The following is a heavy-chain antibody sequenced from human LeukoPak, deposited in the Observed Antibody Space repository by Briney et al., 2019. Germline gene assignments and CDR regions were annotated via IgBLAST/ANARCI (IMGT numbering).Heavy chain of an antibody. CDR2: INPNSGGT. J-gene: IGHJ4*02. CDR3: ARGGSSGWYPFDY. D-gene: IGHD6-19*01. Sequence: ASVKVSCKASGYTFTGYYMHWVRQAPGQGLEWMGWINPNSGGTNYAQKFQGWVTMTRDTSISTAYMELSRLRSDDTAVYYCARGGSSGWYPFDYWGQGTLVTVSP. V-gene: IGHV1-2*04. CDR1: GYTFTGYY.